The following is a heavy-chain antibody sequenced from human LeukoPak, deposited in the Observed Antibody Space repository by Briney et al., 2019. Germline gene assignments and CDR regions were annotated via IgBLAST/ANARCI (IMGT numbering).Heavy chain of an antibody. CDR3: ARDSGYSSPD. CDR2: VYSSGST. J-gene: IGHJ4*02. V-gene: IGHV4-4*07. CDR1: GGSISGYF. D-gene: IGHD5-18*01. Sequence: SETLSLTCKVSGGSISGYFWSWIRQTAGKGLEWIGRVYSSGSTNYNPSLKSRLAMSVDTSKNQFSLSLTSVTAADTAVYYCARDSGYSSPDWGQGTLVTVSS.